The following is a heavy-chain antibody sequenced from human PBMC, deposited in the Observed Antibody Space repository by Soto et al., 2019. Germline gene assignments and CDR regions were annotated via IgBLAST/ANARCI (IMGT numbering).Heavy chain of an antibody. J-gene: IGHJ6*02. CDR3: ARDDYYYGSGSYVPGAYYYYGMDV. D-gene: IGHD3-10*01. V-gene: IGHV1-3*01. CDR1: GYTFTSYA. Sequence: ASVKVSCKASGYTFTSYAMHWVRQAPGQRLEWMGWINAGNGNTKYSQKFQGRVTITRDTSASTAYMELSSLRSEDTAVYYCARDDYYYGSGSYVPGAYYYYGMDVWGQGTTVTVSS. CDR2: INAGNGNT.